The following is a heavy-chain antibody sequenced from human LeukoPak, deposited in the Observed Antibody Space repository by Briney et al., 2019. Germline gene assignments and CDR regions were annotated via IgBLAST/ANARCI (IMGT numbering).Heavy chain of an antibody. CDR1: GFTFSTYA. Sequence: GGSLRLSCAVSGFTFSTYAMSWVRQAPGKGLGWVSAISASGDSTYYTDSVKGRFTISRDNSKDTLYLQMNSLRAEDTAVYYCAKIAGSSGYYPDYWGQGTLVTVSS. J-gene: IGHJ4*02. V-gene: IGHV3-23*01. CDR3: AKIAGSSGYYPDY. D-gene: IGHD3-22*01. CDR2: ISASGDST.